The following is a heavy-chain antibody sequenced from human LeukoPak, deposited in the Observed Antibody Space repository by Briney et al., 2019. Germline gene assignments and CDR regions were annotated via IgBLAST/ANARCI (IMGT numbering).Heavy chain of an antibody. J-gene: IGHJ4*02. V-gene: IGHV3-11*04. CDR2: ISSSGSTI. Sequence: GGSLRLSXAASGFTFSDYYMSWIRQAPGKGLEWVSYISSSGSTIYYADSVKGQFTISRDNAKNSLHLQMNSLRAEDTAVYYCARFSSSSGGFDYWGQGTLVTVSS. CDR1: GFTFSDYY. D-gene: IGHD6-6*01. CDR3: ARFSSSSGGFDY.